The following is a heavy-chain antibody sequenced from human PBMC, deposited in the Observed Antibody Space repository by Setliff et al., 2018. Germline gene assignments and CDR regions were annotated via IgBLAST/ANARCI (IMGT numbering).Heavy chain of an antibody. CDR3: ARIAYFDFWRGFGVGAFDL. V-gene: IGHV4-39*01. J-gene: IGHJ3*01. CDR1: GASVSNVNYY. CDR2: IYYSGKT. Sequence: PSETLSLTCSVSGASVSNVNYYWGWIRQPPGKGLEWVGSIYYSGKTYSNPSFKSRVTMSVDKSKNQFSLKLASVTAADRAVYYCARIAYFDFWRGFGVGAFDLWGQGSVVTVS. D-gene: IGHD3-3*01.